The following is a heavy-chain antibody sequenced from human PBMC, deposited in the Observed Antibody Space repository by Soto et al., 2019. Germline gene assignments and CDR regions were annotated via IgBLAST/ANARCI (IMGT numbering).Heavy chain of an antibody. J-gene: IGHJ5*01. CDR3: TREASGSGWWSQSPFES. Sequence: EVQLVESGGGLVQPGGSLRLSCAASGLTASSSKISWVREAPGKRLEWVSTIYSSGSTYYADPVRGSFTISKDDSKNTLDLQRNSLSVDDTAVYFCTREASGSGWWSQSPFESWGQGTLVTVSS. D-gene: IGHD6-19*01. CDR1: GLTASSSK. CDR2: IYSSGST. V-gene: IGHV3-66*01.